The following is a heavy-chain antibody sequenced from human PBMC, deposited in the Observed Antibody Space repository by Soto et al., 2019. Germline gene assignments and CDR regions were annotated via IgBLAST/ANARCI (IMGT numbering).Heavy chain of an antibody. CDR2: ISGSGGST. CDR1: GFTFSSYA. CDR3: AKAARSGAVAVPYYFDY. V-gene: IGHV3-23*01. D-gene: IGHD6-19*01. J-gene: IGHJ4*02. Sequence: EVQLLESGGGLVQPGGSLRLSCAASGFTFSSYAMSWVRQAPGKGLEWVSAISGSGGSTYYADSVKGRFTISRDNSKNTLYLQMNSLRAEDTAVYYCAKAARSGAVAVPYYFDYWGQGTLVTVSS.